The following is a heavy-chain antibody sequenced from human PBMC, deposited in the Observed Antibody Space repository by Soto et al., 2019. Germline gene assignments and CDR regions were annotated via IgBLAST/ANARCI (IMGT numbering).Heavy chain of an antibody. CDR1: GGSISSSSYY. CDR2: IYYSGST. J-gene: IGHJ4*02. D-gene: IGHD3-22*01. V-gene: IGHV4-39*01. CDR3: ARQPSYYDSSGYYYIFDY. Sequence: SETLSLTCTVSGGSISSSSYYWGWIRQPPGKGLEWIGSIYYSGSTYYNPSLKSRVTISVDTSKNQFSLKLSSVTAADTAVYYCARQPSYYDSSGYYYIFDYWGQGTLVTVSS.